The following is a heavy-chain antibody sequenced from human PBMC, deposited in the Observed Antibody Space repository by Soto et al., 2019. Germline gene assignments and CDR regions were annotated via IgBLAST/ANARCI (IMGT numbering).Heavy chain of an antibody. V-gene: IGHV3-23*01. CDR1: GFTFSSYA. D-gene: IGHD5-12*01. CDR3: AKAGYGSDVLWGFGP. J-gene: IGHJ5*02. Sequence: GGTLRLPCAASGFTFSSYALRWLRQATGRGLEWVSAVSSSSDNTYDADSVKGQFTISRDNSKNTLYLQMNSLRAEDTAIYYCAKAGYGSDVLWGFGPWGLGTLGIGS. CDR2: VSSSSDNT.